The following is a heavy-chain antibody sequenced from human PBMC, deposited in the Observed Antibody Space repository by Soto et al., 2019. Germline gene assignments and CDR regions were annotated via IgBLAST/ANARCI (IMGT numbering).Heavy chain of an antibody. V-gene: IGHV3-23*01. CDR2: ISGSGGST. D-gene: IGHD3-10*01. CDR1: GFTFSSYA. Sequence: GGSLRLSCAASGFTFSSYAMSWVRQAPGKGLEWVSAISGSGGSTYYADSVKGRFTISRDNSKNTLYLQMNSLRAEDTAVYYCANYDYYGSGSYRFYYYGMDVWGQGTTVTVSS. CDR3: ANYDYYGSGSYRFYYYGMDV. J-gene: IGHJ6*02.